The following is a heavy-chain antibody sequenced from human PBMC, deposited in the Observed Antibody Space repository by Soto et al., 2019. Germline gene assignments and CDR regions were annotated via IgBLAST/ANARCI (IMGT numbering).Heavy chain of an antibody. CDR1: GYTLTELS. V-gene: IGHV1-24*01. J-gene: IGHJ6*03. D-gene: IGHD3-16*02. CDR3: ATAQFGGLISTYYYMDV. CDR2: FDPEDGET. Sequence: ASVKVSCTVSGYTLTELSMHWVRQAPGKGLEWMGGFDPEDGETIFAQKFQGRVTMTEDTSTDTAYMELSSLRSEDTAVYFCATAQFGGLISTYYYMDVWGKGTTVTVSS.